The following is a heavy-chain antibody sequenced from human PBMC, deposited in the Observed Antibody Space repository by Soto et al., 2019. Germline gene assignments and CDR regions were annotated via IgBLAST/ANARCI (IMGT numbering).Heavy chain of an antibody. J-gene: IGHJ3*02. Sequence: QVQLEQSGAEVKKPGSSVKISCKASGGTLSDHGVSWLRQAPGQGLEWVGGTIPVFNTAKYAPKFQGIVTIAADKSTNIAYIELGSLRSDDTAFYYCARGVYGSGNYYTGPSAFDIGGQGTLVIVSS. CDR1: GGTLSDHG. V-gene: IGHV1-69*06. D-gene: IGHD3-10*01. CDR2: TIPVFNTA. CDR3: ARGVYGSGNYYTGPSAFDI.